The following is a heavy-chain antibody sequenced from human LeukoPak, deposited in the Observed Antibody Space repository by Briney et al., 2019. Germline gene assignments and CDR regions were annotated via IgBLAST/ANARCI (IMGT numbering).Heavy chain of an antibody. CDR3: ARAPPRYCTNGVCYKPFDY. CDR1: GGSFSGYY. CDR2: INHSRST. J-gene: IGHJ4*02. D-gene: IGHD2-8*01. V-gene: IGHV4-34*01. Sequence: SETLSLTCAVYGGSFSGYYWSWIRQPPGKGLEWIGEINHSRSTNYNPSLKSRVTISVDTSKNQFSLKLSSVTAADTAVYYCARAPPRYCTNGVCYKPFDYWGQGTLVTVSS.